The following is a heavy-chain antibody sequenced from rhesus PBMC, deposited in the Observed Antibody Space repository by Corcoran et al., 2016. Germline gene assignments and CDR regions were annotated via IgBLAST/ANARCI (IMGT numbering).Heavy chain of an antibody. CDR2: ISGSSGGT. Sequence: QVQLQESGPGLVKPSETLSLTCAVSGGSFSGYSCGWIRLPPVKGLELIGYISGSSGGTDYNPSLKSRGTISTDTSKNQFSLKLSSVTAADTAVYDCARARVGTVFDDWGQGVLVTVSS. CDR1: GGSFSGYS. J-gene: IGHJ4*01. CDR3: ARARVGTVFDD. D-gene: IGHD5-24*01. V-gene: IGHV4-165*01.